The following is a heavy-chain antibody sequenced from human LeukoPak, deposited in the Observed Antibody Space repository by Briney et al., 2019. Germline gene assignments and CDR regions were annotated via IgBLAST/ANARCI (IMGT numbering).Heavy chain of an antibody. J-gene: IGHJ4*02. CDR1: GFTFSSYS. V-gene: IGHV3-21*01. D-gene: IGHD2-2*01. CDR2: ISSSSSYI. CDR3: ARPPAYCSSTSCYYDY. Sequence: PGGSLRLSCAASGFTFSSYSMNWVRQAPGKGLEWVSSISSSSSYIYYADSVKGRFTISRDNAKNSLYLQMNSLRAEDTAVYYCARPPAYCSSTSCYYDYWGQGTLVTVSS.